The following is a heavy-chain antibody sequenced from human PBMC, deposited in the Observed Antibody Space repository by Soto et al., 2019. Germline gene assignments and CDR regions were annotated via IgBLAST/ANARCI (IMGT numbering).Heavy chain of an antibody. CDR1: GFTFSTYE. CDR3: ATLAIDV. CDR2: INSGGDTI. J-gene: IGHJ6*02. V-gene: IGHV3-48*03. Sequence: GGSLRLSCAASGFTFSTYEMNWLRQAPGKGLEWVSYINSGGDTIYYAHSVKGRFTISRDNAKNSLSLQMNSLRAEDTAVYYCATLAIDVWGQGTTVTVSS.